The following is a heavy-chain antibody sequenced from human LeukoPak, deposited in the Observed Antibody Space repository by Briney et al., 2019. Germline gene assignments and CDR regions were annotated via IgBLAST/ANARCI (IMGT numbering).Heavy chain of an antibody. J-gene: IGHJ4*02. CDR2: IYYSGTT. D-gene: IGHD1-26*01. CDR1: VYPTTRGFY. V-gene: IGHV4-38-2*01. CDR3: ARARGGTYADFDY. Sequence: SETLSLPCAVSVYPTTRGFYWAWIGQPPGRGREGFGSIYYSGTTYYNPSLKSRVTISVDTSKNQFSLKLSSVTAADTAVYYCARARGGTYADFDYWGQGTLVTVSS.